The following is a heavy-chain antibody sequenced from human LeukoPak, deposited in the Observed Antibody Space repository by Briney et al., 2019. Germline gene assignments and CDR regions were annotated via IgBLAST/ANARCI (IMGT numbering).Heavy chain of an antibody. CDR2: INHSGST. D-gene: IGHD2-2*01. J-gene: IGHJ5*02. V-gene: IGHV4-34*01. Sequence: SETLSLTCAVYGGSFSGYYWSRIRQPPGKGLEWIGEINHSGSTNYNPSLTSRVTISVDTSKNQFSLKLSSVTAADTAVYYCARGFGQVVPAAIGWFDPWGQGTLVTVSS. CDR1: GGSFSGYY. CDR3: ARGFGQVVPAAIGWFDP.